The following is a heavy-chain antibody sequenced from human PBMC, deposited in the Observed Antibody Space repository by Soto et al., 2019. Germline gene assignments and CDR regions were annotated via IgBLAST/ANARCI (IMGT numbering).Heavy chain of an antibody. D-gene: IGHD3-22*01. CDR3: ARDSSGYPNFDY. CDR1: GGTFSSYA. V-gene: IGHV1-69*13. CDR2: IIPIFGTA. Sequence: SVKVSCKASGGTFSSYAISWVRQAPGQGLEWMGGIIPIFGTANYAQKFQGRVTITADESTSTAYMELSSLRSEDTAVYYCARDSSGYPNFDYWGQGTLVTVSS. J-gene: IGHJ4*02.